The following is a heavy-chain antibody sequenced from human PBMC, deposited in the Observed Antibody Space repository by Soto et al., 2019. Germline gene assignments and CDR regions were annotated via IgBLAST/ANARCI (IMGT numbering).Heavy chain of an antibody. CDR3: ARALSSSWLEAFDI. D-gene: IGHD6-13*01. Sequence: PGGSLRLSCAASGFTFSSYAMHWVRQAPGKGLEWVAVISYDGGNKYYADSVKGRFTISRDNSKNTLYLQMNSLRAEDTAVYYCARALSSSWLEAFDIWGQGTMVTVSS. V-gene: IGHV3-30-3*01. CDR1: GFTFSSYA. J-gene: IGHJ3*02. CDR2: ISYDGGNK.